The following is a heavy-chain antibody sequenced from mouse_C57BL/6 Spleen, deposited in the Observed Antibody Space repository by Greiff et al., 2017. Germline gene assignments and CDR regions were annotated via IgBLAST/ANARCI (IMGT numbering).Heavy chain of an antibody. D-gene: IGHD2-1*01. Sequence: VKLQQPGAELVKPGASVKMSCKASGYTFTSYWITWVKQRPGQGLEWIGDIYPGSGSTNYNEKFKSKATLTVDTSSSTAYMQLSSLTSEDSAVYYCARRGGNSAWFAYGGQGTLVTVSA. J-gene: IGHJ3*01. CDR1: GYTFTSYW. CDR3: ARRGGNSAWFAY. V-gene: IGHV1-55*01. CDR2: IYPGSGST.